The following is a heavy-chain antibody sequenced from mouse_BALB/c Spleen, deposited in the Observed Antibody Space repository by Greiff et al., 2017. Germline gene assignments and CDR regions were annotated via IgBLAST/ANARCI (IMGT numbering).Heavy chain of an antibody. J-gene: IGHJ4*01. V-gene: IGHV3-2*02. CDR1: GYSITSDYA. Sequence: EVQLQESGPGLVKPSQSLSLTCTVTGYSITSDYAWNWIRQFPGNKLEWMGYISYSGSTSYNPSLKSRISITRDTSKNQFFLQLNSVTTEDTATYYCARDGNFYAMDYWGQGTSVTVSS. CDR3: ARDGNFYAMDY. CDR2: ISYSGST. D-gene: IGHD2-1*01.